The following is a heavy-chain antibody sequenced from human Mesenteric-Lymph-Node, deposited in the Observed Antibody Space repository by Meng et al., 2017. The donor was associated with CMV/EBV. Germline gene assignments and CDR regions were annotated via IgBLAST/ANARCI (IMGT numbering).Heavy chain of an antibody. J-gene: IGHJ4*02. CDR2: ISSPGSTK. CDR1: GFTLSSYW. D-gene: IGHD2-15*01. Sequence: GGSLRLSCGASGFTLSSYWMGWVRQAPGKGLEWISYISSPGSTKYYADSVKGRFTISRDNAKNSLYLQMNSLRAEDTAVYYCARGEEVIRGDFDYWGQGALVTVSS. CDR3: ARGEEVIRGDFDY. V-gene: IGHV3-48*04.